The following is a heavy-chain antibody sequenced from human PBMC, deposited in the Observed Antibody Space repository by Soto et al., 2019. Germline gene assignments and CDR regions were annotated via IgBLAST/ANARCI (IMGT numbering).Heavy chain of an antibody. CDR3: ARAGDIVVVPAAFYYFDY. D-gene: IGHD2-2*01. CDR2: INHSGST. CDR1: GGSFSGYY. V-gene: IGHV4-34*01. J-gene: IGHJ4*02. Sequence: SETLSLTCAVYGGSFSGYYWSWIRQPPGKGLEWIGEINHSGSTNYNPSLKSRVTISVDTSKNQFSLKLSSVTAADTAVYYCARAGDIVVVPAAFYYFDYWGQGTLVTVSS.